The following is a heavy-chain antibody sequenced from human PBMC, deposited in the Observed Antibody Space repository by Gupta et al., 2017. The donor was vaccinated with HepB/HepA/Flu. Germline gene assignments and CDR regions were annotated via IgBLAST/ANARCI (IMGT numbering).Heavy chain of an antibody. D-gene: IGHD1-14*01. CDR3: ARDLNSNLDY. Sequence: EVQLVESGGGLVKPGGSLRLSCLASGFTFSRYPMNWVRQAPGKGLELVSSINHDGNHINYADSVKGRFTISRDNAENSLYLQMNSLTAEDTAVYYCARDLNSNLDYWGQGTLVAVSS. V-gene: IGHV3-21*01. CDR2: INHDGNHI. J-gene: IGHJ4*02. CDR1: GFTFSRYP.